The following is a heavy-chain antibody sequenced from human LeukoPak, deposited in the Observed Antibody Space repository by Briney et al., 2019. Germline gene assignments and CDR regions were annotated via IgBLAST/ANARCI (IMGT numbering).Heavy chain of an antibody. D-gene: IGHD1-7*01. CDR3: ARDSKELELDAFDI. CDR2: INPNSGGT. Sequence: ASVKVSCKASGYTFTGYYMHWVRQAPGQGLELMGRINPNSGGTNYAQKFQGRVTMTRDTSISTAYMELSRLRSDDTAVYYCARDSKELELDAFDIWGQGTMVTVSS. CDR1: GYTFTGYY. J-gene: IGHJ3*02. V-gene: IGHV1-2*06.